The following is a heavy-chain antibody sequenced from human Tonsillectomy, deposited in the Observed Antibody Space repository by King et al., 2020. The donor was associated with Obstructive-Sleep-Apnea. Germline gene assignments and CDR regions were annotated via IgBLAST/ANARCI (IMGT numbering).Heavy chain of an antibody. CDR3: AKDASALIVGATGYFDY. CDR2: ISYDGSNK. V-gene: IGHV3-30*18. CDR1: GFTFNSYG. D-gene: IGHD1-26*01. J-gene: IGHJ4*02. Sequence: VQLVESGGGVVQPGRSLRLSCAASGFTFNSYGMHWVRQAPGKGPEWVAIISYDGSNKYYADSVKGRFTISRDNSNNTLYLQMNSLRPEDTAVYYCAKDASALIVGATGYFDYWGQGTLVTVSS.